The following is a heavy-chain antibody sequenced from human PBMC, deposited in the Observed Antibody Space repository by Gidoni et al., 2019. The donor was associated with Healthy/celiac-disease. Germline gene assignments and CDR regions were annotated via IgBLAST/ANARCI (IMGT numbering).Heavy chain of an antibody. CDR2: ISGSGGST. Sequence: EVQLLESGGGLVQPGGSLRLSCAASGFTFSSYAMSWVRQAPGKGLEWVSAISGSGGSTYYADSVKGRFTISRDNSKNTLYLQMNSLRAEDTAVYYCAKDVKIRHNCSSTSCRGYWGQGTLVTVSS. CDR3: AKDVKIRHNCSSTSCRGY. D-gene: IGHD2-2*01. J-gene: IGHJ4*02. CDR1: GFTFSSYA. V-gene: IGHV3-23*01.